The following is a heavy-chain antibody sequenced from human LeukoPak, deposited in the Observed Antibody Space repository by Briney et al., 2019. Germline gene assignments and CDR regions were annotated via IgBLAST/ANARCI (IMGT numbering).Heavy chain of an antibody. J-gene: IGHJ3*02. D-gene: IGHD1-26*01. CDR3: ARRVAGSYHDAFDI. CDR1: GYTFTSYA. V-gene: IGHV7-4-1*02. CDR2: INTNTGNP. Sequence: ASVKVSCKASGYTFTSYAMNWVRQAPGQGLEWMGWINTNTGNPTYAQGFTGRFVFSLDTSVSTAYLQISSLKAEDTAVYYCARRVAGSYHDAFDIWGQGTMVTVSS.